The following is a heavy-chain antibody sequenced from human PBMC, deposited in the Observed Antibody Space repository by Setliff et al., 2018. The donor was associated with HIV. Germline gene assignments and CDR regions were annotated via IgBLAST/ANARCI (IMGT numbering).Heavy chain of an antibody. CDR1: GYSISSGYY. J-gene: IGHJ5*02. Sequence: SETLSLTCIVSGYSISSGYYWGWIRQPPGKGLEWIGTIYLSGSTYYNPSLKSRVTISLDTSKNQFSLKLSSVTAADTAVYYCARTSIRSGWGRNNWFDPWGQGTLVTVSS. D-gene: IGHD6-19*01. CDR3: ARTSIRSGWGRNNWFDP. CDR2: IYLSGST. V-gene: IGHV4-38-2*02.